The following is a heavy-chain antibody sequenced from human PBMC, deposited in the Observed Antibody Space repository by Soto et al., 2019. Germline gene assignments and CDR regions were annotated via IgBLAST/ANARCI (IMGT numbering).Heavy chain of an antibody. D-gene: IGHD5-12*01. CDR1: GGSFSGYY. CDR3: ARGRWLRSSFDY. Sequence: QVQLQQWGAGLLKPSETLSLTCAVYGGSFSGYYWSWIRQPPGKGLEWIGEINHSGSTNYNPSLKSRVTISVDTSKNQFSLKPSSVTAADTAVYYCARGRWLRSSFDYWGQGTLVTVSS. V-gene: IGHV4-34*01. J-gene: IGHJ4*02. CDR2: INHSGST.